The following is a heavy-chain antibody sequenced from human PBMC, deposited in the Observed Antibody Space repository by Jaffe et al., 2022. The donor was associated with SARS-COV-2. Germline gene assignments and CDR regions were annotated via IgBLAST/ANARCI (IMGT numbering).Heavy chain of an antibody. CDR1: GFTFSSYA. CDR2: ISGSGGST. CDR3: AKLWMTPYGSTDAFDI. Sequence: EVQLLESGGGLVQPGGSLRLSCAASGFTFSSYAMSWVRQAPGKGLEWVSAISGSGGSTYYADSVKGRFTISRDNSKNTLYLQMNSLRAEDTAVYYCAKLWMTPYGSTDAFDIWGQGTMVTVSS. D-gene: IGHD2-2*01. V-gene: IGHV3-23*01. J-gene: IGHJ3*02.